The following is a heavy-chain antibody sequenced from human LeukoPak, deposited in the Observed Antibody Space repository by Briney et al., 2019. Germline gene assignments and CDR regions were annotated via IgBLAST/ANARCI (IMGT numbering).Heavy chain of an antibody. V-gene: IGHV5-51*01. J-gene: IGHJ4*02. CDR1: GYRFTDHW. CDR3: ARHRYSGSDTQGFDY. CDR2: VYPSNSET. Sequence: GEPLNISCKASGYRFTDHWIAWVRQMRGKGLEGMGIVYPSNSETRYSPSFQGQVTISDDTSISTGYLQWSSLKASDTAMYFCARHRYSGSDTQGFDYWGQGTLVTVSS. D-gene: IGHD5-12*01.